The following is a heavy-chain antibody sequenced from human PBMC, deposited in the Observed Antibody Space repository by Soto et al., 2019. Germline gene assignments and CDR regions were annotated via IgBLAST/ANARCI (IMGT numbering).Heavy chain of an antibody. CDR2: ISPYSGNT. J-gene: IGHJ4*02. V-gene: IGHV1-18*01. CDR3: ARDNWSDSSAWEPIKY. Sequence: QVQLVQSGTEVKKPGASVKVSCKASGYTFINYGISWVRQAPGQGLEWMGWISPYSGNTNYAQKFQDRVTMTTEKSMGTASMELRSLRSDDTAVYYCARDNWSDSSAWEPIKYWGQGTLVTVSS. CDR1: GYTFINYG. D-gene: IGHD6-19*01.